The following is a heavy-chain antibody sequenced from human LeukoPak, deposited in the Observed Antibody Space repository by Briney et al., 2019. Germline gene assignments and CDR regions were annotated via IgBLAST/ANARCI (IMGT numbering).Heavy chain of an antibody. V-gene: IGHV4-34*01. J-gene: IGHJ1*01. CDR2: INHSGST. Sequence: PSETLSLTCAVYGGSFSGYYWTWIRQPPGKGLEWIGEINHSGSTNYNPSLKSRVTISIVTSKNQFSLRLSSVTAADTAVYYCARGCNSGFPPSKHWGQGTLVTVSS. CDR3: ARGCNSGFPPSKH. CDR1: GGSFSGYY. D-gene: IGHD3-10*01.